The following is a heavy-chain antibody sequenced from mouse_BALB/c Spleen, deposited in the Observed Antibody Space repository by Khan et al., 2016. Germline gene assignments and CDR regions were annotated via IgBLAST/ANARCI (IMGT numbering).Heavy chain of an antibody. CDR2: IDPANGNT. CDR3: ARAPYDYDGGFAY. Sequence: VQLQQSGAELVKPGASVKLSCTASGFNIKDTYMHWVKQRPEQGLEWIGRIDPANGNTKYDPKFQGKATITADTSSHEAYLQLSSLTSEDTAVYYWARAPYDYDGGFAYWGQGTLVTVSA. CDR1: GFNIKDTY. J-gene: IGHJ3*01. V-gene: IGHV14-3*02. D-gene: IGHD2-4*01.